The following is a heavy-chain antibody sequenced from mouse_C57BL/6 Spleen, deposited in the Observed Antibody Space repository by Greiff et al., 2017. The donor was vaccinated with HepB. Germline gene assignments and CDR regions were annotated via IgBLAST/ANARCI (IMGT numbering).Heavy chain of an antibody. CDR3: ARRTTVPWYFDV. V-gene: IGHV1-64*01. CDR1: GYTFTSYW. J-gene: IGHJ1*03. Sequence: VQLQQPGAELVKPGASVKLSCKASGYTFTSYWMHWVKQRPGQGLEWIGMIHPNSGSTNYNEKFKSKATLTVDKSSSTAYMQLSSLTSEDSAVYYCARRTTVPWYFDVWGTGTTVTVSS. D-gene: IGHD1-1*01. CDR2: IHPNSGST.